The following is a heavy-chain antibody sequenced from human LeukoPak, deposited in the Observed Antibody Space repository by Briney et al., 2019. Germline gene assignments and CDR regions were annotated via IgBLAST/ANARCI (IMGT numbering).Heavy chain of an antibody. CDR2: INHSGST. CDR1: GGSFSGYY. CDR3: ARGGGDKVLQTPPESNWYFDL. Sequence: SETLSLTCAVYGGSFSGYYWSWIRQPPGKGLEWIGEINHSGSTNYNPSLKSRVTISVDTSKNQFSLKLSSVTAADTAVYYCARGGGDKVLQTPPESNWYFDLWGCGTLVTVSS. J-gene: IGHJ2*01. V-gene: IGHV4-34*01. D-gene: IGHD1-14*01.